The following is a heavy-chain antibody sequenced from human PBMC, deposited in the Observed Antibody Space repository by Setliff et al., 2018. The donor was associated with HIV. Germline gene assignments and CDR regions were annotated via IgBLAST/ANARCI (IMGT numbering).Heavy chain of an antibody. Sequence: PSETLSLTCTVSGDSATNSRYYWAWIRQPPGKGLEYIGSIHYDERTYYNPSLKSRVTISLDTSKNQFSLNLTSVTAADTAVYYCARDLGSAYSYAQGRFDPWGQGTLVTVSS. D-gene: IGHD5-18*01. CDR3: ARDLGSAYSYAQGRFDP. CDR2: IHYDERT. CDR1: GDSATNSRYY. J-gene: IGHJ5*02. V-gene: IGHV4-39*02.